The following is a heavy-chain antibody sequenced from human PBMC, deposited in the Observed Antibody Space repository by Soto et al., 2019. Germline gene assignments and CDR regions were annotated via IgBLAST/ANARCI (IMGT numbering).Heavy chain of an antibody. V-gene: IGHV3-9*01. CDR2: INWKSDI. CDR3: AISQDRGGRTTFIY. CDR1: GFTFDDNA. Sequence: GGSLRLSCAVSGFTFDDNAMHWVRQSPEKGLDWVSGINWKSDIGYADSVKARFTISRDNAENSLYLQMNSLRAEDTALYYCAISQDRGGRTTFIYWCQGTQVTVSS. D-gene: IGHD3-16*01. J-gene: IGHJ4*02.